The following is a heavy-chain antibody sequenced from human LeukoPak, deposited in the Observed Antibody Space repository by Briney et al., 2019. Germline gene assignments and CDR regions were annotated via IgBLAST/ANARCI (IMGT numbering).Heavy chain of an antibody. CDR3: ARDGVGIVVVPAAIYPDY. CDR2: ISSSGSTI. V-gene: IGHV3-11*01. Sequence: GGSLRLSCAASGFTFSDYYMSWIRQAPGKGLEWVSYISSSGSTIYYADSVKGRFTISRDNAKNSLYLQMNSLRAEDTAVYYCARDGVGIVVVPAAIYPDYWGQATLVTVST. J-gene: IGHJ4*02. CDR1: GFTFSDYY. D-gene: IGHD2-2*03.